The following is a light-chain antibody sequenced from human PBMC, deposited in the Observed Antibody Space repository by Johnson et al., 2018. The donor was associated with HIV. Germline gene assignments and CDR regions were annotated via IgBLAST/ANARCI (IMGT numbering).Light chain of an antibody. CDR2: EKN. V-gene: IGLV1-51*02. CDR1: SSNIGNNY. J-gene: IGLJ1*01. Sequence: QSALTQPPSVSAAPGQKVTISCSGSSSNIGNNYVSWYQQLPGTAPKLLIYEKNKRPSGIPDRFSASKSGTSATLVITGLQTGAEADYYCGAWDSSLSAHFVSGTGTKVTVL. CDR3: GAWDSSLSAHFV.